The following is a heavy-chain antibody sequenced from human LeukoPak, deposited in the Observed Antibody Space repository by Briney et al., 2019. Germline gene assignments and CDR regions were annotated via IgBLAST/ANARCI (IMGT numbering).Heavy chain of an antibody. D-gene: IGHD6-13*01. CDR1: GGSMSSGDYY. V-gene: IGHV4-30-4*08. J-gene: IGHJ5*02. CDR3: ARAYIAAAGMGWFDP. CDR2: IYYSGNT. Sequence: PAQTLSLTCTVSGGSMSSGDYYWSWIRQPPGKGLEWIGDIYYSGNTYYNPSLKSRVTISVDTSKNQFSLKLSSVTAADTAVYYCARAYIAAAGMGWFDPWGQGTLVTVSS.